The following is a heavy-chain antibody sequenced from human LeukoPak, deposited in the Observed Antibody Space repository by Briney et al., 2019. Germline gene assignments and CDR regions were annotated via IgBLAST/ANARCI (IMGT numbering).Heavy chain of an antibody. V-gene: IGHV3-30-3*01. CDR1: GFTFSSYA. CDR2: ISYDGSNK. J-gene: IGHJ3*02. D-gene: IGHD3-22*01. CDR3: ARDSRITMIVVVPGAFDI. Sequence: HPGGSLRLSCAASGFTFSSYAMHWVRQAPGKGLEWVAVISYDGSNKYYADSVKGRFTISRDNSKNTLYLQMNSLRAEDTAVYYCARDSRITMIVVVPGAFDIWGQGTMVTVSS.